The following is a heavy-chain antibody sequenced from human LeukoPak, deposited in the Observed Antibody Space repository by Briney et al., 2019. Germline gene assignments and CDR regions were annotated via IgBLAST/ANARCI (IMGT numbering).Heavy chain of an antibody. D-gene: IGHD2-2*01. Sequence: PGGSLRLSCAASGFTFSDYWLSWVRQAPGKGLEWVANIKQDGTERNYVDSVKGRFTISRDNARDSLYLQMNSLRAEDTAVYYCVRGPYALFWGQGTLVSVSS. CDR1: GFTFSDYW. CDR2: IKQDGTER. CDR3: VRGPYALF. V-gene: IGHV3-7*01. J-gene: IGHJ4*02.